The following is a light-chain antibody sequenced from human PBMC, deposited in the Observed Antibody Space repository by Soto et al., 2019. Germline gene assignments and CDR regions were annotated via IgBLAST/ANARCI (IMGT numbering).Light chain of an antibody. CDR2: WAS. CDR3: QQYYSTPWT. Sequence: DIVMTQSPDSLAVSLGERATINCKSSQSVLYSSNNKNYLAWYQQKPGQPPKLLIYWASTRESGVPDRFGGSGSGTDFTLTIGRLQAEDVAVYYCQQYYSTPWTFGQGTKVEIK. CDR1: QSVLYSSNNKNY. J-gene: IGKJ1*01. V-gene: IGKV4-1*01.